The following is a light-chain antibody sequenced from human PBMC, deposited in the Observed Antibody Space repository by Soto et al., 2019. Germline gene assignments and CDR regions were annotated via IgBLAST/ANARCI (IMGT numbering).Light chain of an antibody. Sequence: QSVLTQPPSASGTPGQRVTISCSGSSSNIGSNYVYWYQQLPGTAPKLLIHRNNQRPSGVPDRFSGSKSGTSASLAISGLRSEDEADYYCESWHDSLSGVVFGGGTKLTVL. V-gene: IGLV1-47*01. J-gene: IGLJ2*01. CDR3: ESWHDSLSGVV. CDR1: SSNIGSNY. CDR2: RNN.